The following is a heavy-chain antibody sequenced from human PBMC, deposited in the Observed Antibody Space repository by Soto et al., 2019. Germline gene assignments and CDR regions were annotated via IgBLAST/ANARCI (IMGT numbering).Heavy chain of an antibody. CDR1: GGSISSGGYS. D-gene: IGHD3-10*01. J-gene: IGHJ4*02. Sequence: QLQLQESGSGLVKPSQTLSLTCAVSGGSISSGGYSWSWIRQPPGKGLEWIGYIYHSGSTYYNPSLNSRVTISVDRSKNQFSLKLSSVTAADTAVYYCARARGRNYGSGKGHYYFDYWGQGTLVTVSS. CDR3: ARARGRNYGSGKGHYYFDY. CDR2: IYHSGST. V-gene: IGHV4-30-2*01.